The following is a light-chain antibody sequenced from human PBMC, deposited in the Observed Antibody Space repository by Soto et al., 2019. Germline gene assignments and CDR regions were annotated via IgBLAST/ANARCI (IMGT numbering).Light chain of an antibody. J-gene: IGKJ1*01. Sequence: MTQSPATLSVSPGERATLSCRASQSIRTDLAWYQQKSGQGPRLLIYDASTRATGLPARFSGSGSGTEFTLTISSLQSEDFAVYYCQQYNNWPPWTFGQGTKVDIK. CDR1: QSIRTD. CDR3: QQYNNWPPWT. CDR2: DAS. V-gene: IGKV3D-15*01.